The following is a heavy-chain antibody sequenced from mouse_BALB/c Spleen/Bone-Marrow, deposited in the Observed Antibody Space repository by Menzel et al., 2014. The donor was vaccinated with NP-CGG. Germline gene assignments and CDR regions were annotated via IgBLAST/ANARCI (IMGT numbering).Heavy chain of an antibody. V-gene: IGHV3-6*02. J-gene: IGHJ2*01. Sequence: EVHLVESGPGLVKPSQSLSLTCSVTGYSITSGYYWNWIRQFPGNKLEWMGYISYDGSNNYNPSLKNRISITRDTSKNRFFLKLNSVTTEDTATYYCARGEGWHYFDYWGQGTTLTVSS. CDR1: GYSITSGYY. D-gene: IGHD2-3*01. CDR2: ISYDGSN. CDR3: ARGEGWHYFDY.